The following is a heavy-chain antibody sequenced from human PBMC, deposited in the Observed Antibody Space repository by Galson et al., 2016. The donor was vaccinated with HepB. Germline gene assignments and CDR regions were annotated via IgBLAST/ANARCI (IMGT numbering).Heavy chain of an antibody. D-gene: IGHD3-10*01. CDR2: IYYCGST. J-gene: IGHJ6*03. Sequence: ETLSLTCTVSGGSISSSSYYWGWLRQPPGKRLEWIGSIYYCGSTYYNPSLKSRVTISVDTSKNQFSLKLSSVTAADMAVYYCARHGSGSFNYYYYYYMDVWGKGTTVTVSS. V-gene: IGHV4-39*01. CDR3: ARHGSGSFNYYYYYYMDV. CDR1: GGSISSSSYY.